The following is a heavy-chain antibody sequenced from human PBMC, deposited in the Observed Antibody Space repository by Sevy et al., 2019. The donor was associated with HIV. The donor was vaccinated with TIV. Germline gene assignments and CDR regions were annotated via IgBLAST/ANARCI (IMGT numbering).Heavy chain of an antibody. CDR2: ITHSGNT. V-gene: IGHV4-34*01. CDR3: ARGRYRDYIWQTYRSTYFVS. CDR1: GGSFSGYY. J-gene: IGHJ4*02. D-gene: IGHD3-16*02. Sequence: SETLSLTCAVYGGSFSGYYWSWIRQPPGQGLEWIGEITHSGNTNYNPSLKRRVTISIDTSKNQFSLKLSSVTAADTAVFYCARGRYRDYIWQTYRSTYFVSWGQGALVTVSS.